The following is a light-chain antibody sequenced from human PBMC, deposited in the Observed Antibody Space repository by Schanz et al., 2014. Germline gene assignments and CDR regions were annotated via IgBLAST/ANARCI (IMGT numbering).Light chain of an antibody. CDR3: SSYTSNSTRV. CDR2: NVN. CDR1: SSDVGSYAY. J-gene: IGLJ3*02. Sequence: QSALIQPPSVSGSPGQSVTISCTGTSSDVGSYAYVSWYQQHPGTVPKPMIYNVNTQPSGVPDRFSGSKSGNTASLTISGLQAEDEADYYCSSYTSNSTRVFGGGTKLTVL. V-gene: IGLV2-18*02.